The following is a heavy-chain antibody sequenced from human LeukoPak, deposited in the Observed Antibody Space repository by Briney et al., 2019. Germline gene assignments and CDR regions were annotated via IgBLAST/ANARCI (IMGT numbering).Heavy chain of an antibody. CDR3: ARDIFAGTMVRGVYDAFDI. V-gene: IGHV1-2*02. Sequence: GSVKVSCKASGYTFTGYYMHWVRQAPGQGLEWMGWINPNSGGTNYAQKFQGRVTMTRDTSISTAYMELSRLRSDDTAVYYCARDIFAGTMVRGVYDAFDIWGQGTMVTVSS. D-gene: IGHD3-10*01. CDR1: GYTFTGYY. CDR2: INPNSGGT. J-gene: IGHJ3*02.